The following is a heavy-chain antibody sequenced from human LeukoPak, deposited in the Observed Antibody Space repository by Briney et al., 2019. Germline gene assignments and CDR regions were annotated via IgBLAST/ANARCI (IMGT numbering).Heavy chain of an antibody. V-gene: IGHV3-21*01. J-gene: IGHJ4*02. D-gene: IGHD5-18*01. CDR1: GFTFSSYS. Sequence: NSGGSLRLSCAASGFTFSSYSMNWVRQAPGKGLEWVSSISSSSSYIYYADSVKGRFTISRDNAKNSLYLQMNSLRAEDTAVYYCARERRGYSYGEYYFDYWGQGTLVTVSS. CDR3: ARERRGYSYGEYYFDY. CDR2: ISSSSSYI.